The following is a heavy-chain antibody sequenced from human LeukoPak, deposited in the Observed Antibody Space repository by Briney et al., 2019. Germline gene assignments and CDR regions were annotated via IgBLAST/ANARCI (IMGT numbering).Heavy chain of an antibody. CDR2: IYPGDSDT. J-gene: IGHJ5*02. D-gene: IGHD6-19*01. V-gene: IGHV5-51*01. CDR1: GYRFTSYW. CDR3: ARHDGPLVAGMLDL. Sequence: GESLKISCQGSGYRFTSYWIAWVRQMPGKGLEWMGIIYPGDSDTSYSPSFQGQVTISVDKSISTAYPQWSSLRASDSAIYYCARHDGPLVAGMLDLWGQGTLVTVSS.